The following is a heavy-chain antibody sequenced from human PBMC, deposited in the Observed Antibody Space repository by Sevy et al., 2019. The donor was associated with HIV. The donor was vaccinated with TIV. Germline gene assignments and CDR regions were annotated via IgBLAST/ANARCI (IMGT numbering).Heavy chain of an antibody. CDR2: IIWNSGTV. CDR3: VKDLTVTTSEGDFHYGMDV. CDR1: RFTFDDYA. J-gene: IGHJ6*02. V-gene: IGHV3-9*01. Sequence: GGSLRLSCAASRFTFDDYAMHWVRQGPGKGLEWVSTIIWNSGTVDYSDSVKGRFTVSRDNAKNSLYIQMNSLRGEDTALYYCVKDLTVTTSEGDFHYGMDVWGQGTTVTVSS. D-gene: IGHD4-4*01.